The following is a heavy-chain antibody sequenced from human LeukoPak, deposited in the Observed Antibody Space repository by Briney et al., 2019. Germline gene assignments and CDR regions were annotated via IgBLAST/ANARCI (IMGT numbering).Heavy chain of an antibody. D-gene: IGHD1-1*01. Sequence: SETLSLTCAVSGGSISTNVYYWGWIRQPPGKGLEWIGSIYYSGHTYYNESLKSRVTLSIDRSKNQFSLRLNSVTAADTAVYYCARVGWTQLKFVFDPWGLGTVVSVSS. CDR1: GGSISTNVYY. V-gene: IGHV4-39*07. J-gene: IGHJ5*02. CDR2: IYYSGHT. CDR3: ARVGWTQLKFVFDP.